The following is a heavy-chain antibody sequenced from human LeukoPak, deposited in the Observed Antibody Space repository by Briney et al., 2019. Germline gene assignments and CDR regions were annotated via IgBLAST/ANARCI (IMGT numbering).Heavy chain of an antibody. Sequence: GGSLRLSCAASGFTFSSYAMHWVRQAPGKGLEWVGRIKSKTDGGTTDYAAPVKGRFTISRDDSKNTLYLQMNSLKTEDTAVYYCTTEEVDYYYYGMDVWGQGTTVTVSS. J-gene: IGHJ6*02. V-gene: IGHV3-15*01. CDR1: GFTFSSYA. CDR3: TTEEVDYYYYGMDV. CDR2: IKSKTDGGTT.